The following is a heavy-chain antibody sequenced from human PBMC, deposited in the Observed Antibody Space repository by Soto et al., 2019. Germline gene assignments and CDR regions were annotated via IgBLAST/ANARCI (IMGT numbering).Heavy chain of an antibody. CDR2: IIPIFGTA. J-gene: IGHJ4*02. CDR1: GGTFSSCA. D-gene: IGHD2-15*01. Sequence: ASVKVSCKASGGTFSSCAISWVRQAPGQGLEWMGGIIPIFGTANYAQKFQGRVTITADESTSTAYMELSSLRSEDTAVYYCARAPAAPGYCSGGSCFEYYFDYWGQGTLVTVSS. V-gene: IGHV1-69*13. CDR3: ARAPAAPGYCSGGSCFEYYFDY.